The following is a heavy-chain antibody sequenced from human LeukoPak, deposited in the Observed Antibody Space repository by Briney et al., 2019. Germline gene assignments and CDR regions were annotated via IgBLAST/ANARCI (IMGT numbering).Heavy chain of an antibody. CDR1: GYTFTSYD. CDR3: AREITGTTFPYYYYGMDV. CDR2: MNPNSGNT. Sequence: ASVKVSRKASGYTFTSYDINWVRQATGQGLEWMGWMNPNSGNTGYAQKFQGRVTMTRDTSISTAYMELSRLRSDDTAVYYCAREITGTTFPYYYYGMDVWGQGTTVTVSS. J-gene: IGHJ6*02. V-gene: IGHV1-8*01. D-gene: IGHD1-7*01.